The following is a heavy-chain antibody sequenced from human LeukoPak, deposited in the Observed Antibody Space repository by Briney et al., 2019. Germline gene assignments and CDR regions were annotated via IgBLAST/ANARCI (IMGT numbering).Heavy chain of an antibody. CDR1: GFTFSSYG. CDR3: VRESSAWELDY. Sequence: PGGSLRLSCAASGFTFSSYGMHWVRQAPGKGLEWVAVISYDGSNKYYADSVKGRFTISRDNSKNTLYLQMNSLRAEDTAVYYCVRESSAWELDYWGQGTLVTVSS. J-gene: IGHJ4*02. V-gene: IGHV3-30*03. D-gene: IGHD6-19*01. CDR2: ISYDGSNK.